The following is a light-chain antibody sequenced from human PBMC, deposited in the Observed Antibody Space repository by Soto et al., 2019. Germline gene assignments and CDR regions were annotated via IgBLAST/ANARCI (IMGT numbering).Light chain of an antibody. V-gene: IGKV1-9*01. Sequence: DIRLTQSPSFLSASVGDRVTITCRASQGISSYLAWYQQKPGKAPKLLIYAASTLQSGVPSRFSGSGSGTEFTLTISSLQPEDFATYYCQQLNSYPMYTFGQGTKVDIK. CDR2: AAS. CDR1: QGISSY. J-gene: IGKJ2*01. CDR3: QQLNSYPMYT.